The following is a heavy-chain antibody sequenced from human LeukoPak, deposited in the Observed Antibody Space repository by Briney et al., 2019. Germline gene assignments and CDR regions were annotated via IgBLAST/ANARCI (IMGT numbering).Heavy chain of an antibody. D-gene: IGHD1-26*01. Sequence: PGGSLRLSCAASGFTFSSYWMSWVRQAPGKGLEWVANIKQDGSEKSYVDSVKGRFAISRDNAKHSLYLQMNSLRVEDTAVYYCAREGAGGFDYWGQGTLVTVSS. J-gene: IGHJ4*02. CDR3: AREGAGGFDY. CDR1: GFTFSSYW. V-gene: IGHV3-7*01. CDR2: IKQDGSEK.